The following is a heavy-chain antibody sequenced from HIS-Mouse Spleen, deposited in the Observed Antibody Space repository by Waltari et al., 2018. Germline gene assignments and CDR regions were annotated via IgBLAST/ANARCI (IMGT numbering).Heavy chain of an antibody. CDR2: IYYSGST. CDR1: GGSISSSSYY. V-gene: IGHV4-39*07. CDR3: ARDVREDIVVVVAAKAATPYFDY. D-gene: IGHD2-15*01. J-gene: IGHJ4*02. Sequence: QLQLQESGPGLVKPSETLSLTCTVSGGSISSSSYYWGWIRQPPGKGLEWIGSIYYSGSTNYNPSLKSRVTISVDTSKNQFSLKLSSVTAADTAVYYCARDVREDIVVVVAAKAATPYFDYWGQGTLVTVSS.